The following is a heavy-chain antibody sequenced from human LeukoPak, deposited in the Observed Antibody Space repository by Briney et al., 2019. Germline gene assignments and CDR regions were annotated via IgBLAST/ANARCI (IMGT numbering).Heavy chain of an antibody. CDR2: ISGSGGST. Sequence: GGSLTVSCAASGFTFSSYAMSWVRQAPGKGLEWVSAISGSGGSTYYADSVKGRFTISRDNSKNTLYLQMNSLRAEDTAVYYCAKDRGSGSYRAWGQGTLVTVSS. CDR3: AKDRGSGSYRA. CDR1: GFTFSSYA. J-gene: IGHJ5*02. V-gene: IGHV3-23*01. D-gene: IGHD3-10*01.